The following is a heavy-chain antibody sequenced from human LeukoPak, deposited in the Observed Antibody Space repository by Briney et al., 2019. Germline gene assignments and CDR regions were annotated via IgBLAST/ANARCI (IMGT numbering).Heavy chain of an antibody. V-gene: IGHV1-2*02. CDR3: ARDGGSYFDAFDI. CDR2: INPNSGGT. D-gene: IGHD1-26*01. Sequence: GASVKVSCKASGYTFTGYYIHWVRQAPGQGLEWMGWINPNSGGTNYAQKFQGRVTMTRDTSISTAYMELSRLRSDDTAVYYCARDGGSYFDAFDIWGQGTMVTVSS. CDR1: GYTFTGYY. J-gene: IGHJ3*02.